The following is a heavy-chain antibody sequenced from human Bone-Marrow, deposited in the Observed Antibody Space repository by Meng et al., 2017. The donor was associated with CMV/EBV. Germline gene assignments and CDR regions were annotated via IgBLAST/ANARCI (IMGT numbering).Heavy chain of an antibody. CDR1: GVSISTHY. J-gene: IGHJ4*02. Sequence: SGTELVKPSETLPLPSRASGVSISTHYWGWTRQTPGEGLEWIASIHYTGRDVYSPSLKSRVTVSVDPSDSQLSLKLSSVTTADTAMYYCAERGGGYWGQGILVTVSS. CDR3: AERGGGY. V-gene: IGHV4-59*11. D-gene: IGHD1-1*01. CDR2: IHYTGRD.